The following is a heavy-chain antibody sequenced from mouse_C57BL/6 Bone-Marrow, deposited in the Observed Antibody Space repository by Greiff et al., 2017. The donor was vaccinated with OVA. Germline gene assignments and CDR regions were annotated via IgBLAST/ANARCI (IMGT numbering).Heavy chain of an antibody. D-gene: IGHD3-1*01. CDR2: ISYDGSN. J-gene: IGHJ3*01. Sequence: ESGPGLVKPSQSLSLTCSVPGYSITSGYYWNWIRQFPGNKLEWMGYISYDGSNNYNPSLKNRISITRDTSKNQFFLKLNSVTTEDTATYYCARPLGGSWFAYWGQGTLVTVSA. CDR1: GYSITSGYY. V-gene: IGHV3-6*01. CDR3: ARPLGGSWFAY.